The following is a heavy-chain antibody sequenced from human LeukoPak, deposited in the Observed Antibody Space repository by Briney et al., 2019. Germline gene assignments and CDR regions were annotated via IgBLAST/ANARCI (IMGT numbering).Heavy chain of an antibody. J-gene: IGHJ4*02. CDR1: GDSGINGA. V-gene: IGHV6-1*01. Sequence: SQTLSVTCDISGDSGINGAWNWIRQSPSRGLEWLGRTYYRSKWYNEYAESKRSNDITPDTSNNRFSLQLNSVTPDDTAVYYCARDLANTGWYTFDYWGQGTLVTVSS. CDR2: TYYRSKWYN. CDR3: ARDLANTGWYTFDY. D-gene: IGHD6-19*01.